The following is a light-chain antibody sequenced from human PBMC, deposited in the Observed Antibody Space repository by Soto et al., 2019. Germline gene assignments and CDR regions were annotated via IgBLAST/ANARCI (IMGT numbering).Light chain of an antibody. J-gene: IGKJ1*01. Sequence: DIQMTQSPSSLFAAVGDSVTITCRASQSISSYLNWYQQKPGKAPKLRIYAASSLQSGVPSMFSVSGYGTGLTLTISSLQHEDFASYCCQQSNSTPLKFGQGTEVEI. CDR2: AAS. V-gene: IGKV1-39*01. CDR1: QSISSY. CDR3: QQSNSTPLK.